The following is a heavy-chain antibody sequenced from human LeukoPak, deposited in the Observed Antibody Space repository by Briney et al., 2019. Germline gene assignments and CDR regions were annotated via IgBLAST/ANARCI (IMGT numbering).Heavy chain of an antibody. CDR1: GGSISSGGYY. Sequence: SETLSLTCTVSGGSISSGGYYRSWIRQHPGKGLEWIGYIYYSGSTYYNPSLKSRVTISVDTSKNQFSLKLSSVTAADTAVYYCARQRRFGELGMDYWGQGTLVTVSS. CDR2: IYYSGST. V-gene: IGHV4-31*03. J-gene: IGHJ4*02. D-gene: IGHD3-10*01. CDR3: ARQRRFGELGMDY.